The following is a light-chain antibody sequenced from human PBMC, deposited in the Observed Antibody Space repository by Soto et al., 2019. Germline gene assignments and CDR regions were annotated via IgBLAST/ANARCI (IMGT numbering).Light chain of an antibody. CDR2: AAS. CDR3: KKYNSAPLT. CDR1: QGISNY. Sequence: DIQMTQSPSSLSASVGDRVTITCRASQGISNYLAWYQQKPGKVPKLLIYAASTLQSGVPSRFSGSESGKDFTLTIRSLQPEDVAIYYCKKYNSAPLTFGQGTKVDIK. V-gene: IGKV1-27*01. J-gene: IGKJ1*01.